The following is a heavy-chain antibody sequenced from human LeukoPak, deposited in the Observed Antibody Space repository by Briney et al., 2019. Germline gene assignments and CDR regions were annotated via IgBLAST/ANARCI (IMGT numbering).Heavy chain of an antibody. D-gene: IGHD6-13*01. V-gene: IGHV1-69*13. CDR3: ARSGYSSSWYGEYYFDY. CDR1: GGTFSSYA. CDR2: IIPIFGTA. J-gene: IGHJ4*02. Sequence: SVKVSCKASGGTFSSYAISWMRQAPGQGLEWMGGIIPIFGTANYAQKFQGRVTITADESTSTAYMELSSLRSEDTAVYYCARSGYSSSWYGEYYFDYWGQGTLVTVSS.